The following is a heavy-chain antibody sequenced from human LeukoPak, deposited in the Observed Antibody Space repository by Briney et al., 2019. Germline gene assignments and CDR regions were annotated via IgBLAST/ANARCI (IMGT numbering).Heavy chain of an antibody. CDR3: AADQYYYGSGPPHPNY. V-gene: IGHV3-7*05. CDR1: RFTFSSYW. CDR2: IKQDGSEK. J-gene: IGHJ4*02. D-gene: IGHD3-10*01. Sequence: PGGSLRLSCAASRFTFSSYWMTWVRQAPGKGLEWVANIKQDGSEKYYVGSVKGRFTISRDNTKNSLYLQMNSLRAEDTAVYYCAADQYYYGSGPPHPNYWGQGTLVTVSS.